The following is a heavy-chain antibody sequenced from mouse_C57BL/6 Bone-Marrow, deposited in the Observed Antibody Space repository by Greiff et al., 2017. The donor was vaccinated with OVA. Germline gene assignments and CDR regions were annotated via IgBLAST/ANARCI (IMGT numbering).Heavy chain of an antibody. V-gene: IGHV5-17*01. CDR1: GFTFSDYG. CDR3: ARSFYPHYYARDY. Sequence: EVKLQQSGGGLVKPGGSLKLSCAASGFTFSDYGMHWVRQAPEKGLEWVAYISRGSSTISYADPVKGRFTISRHHAKNTLLLHMTSLRAEDTAMYYCARSFYPHYYARDYWGQGTSVTVSS. CDR2: ISRGSSTI. D-gene: IGHD2-1*01. J-gene: IGHJ4*01.